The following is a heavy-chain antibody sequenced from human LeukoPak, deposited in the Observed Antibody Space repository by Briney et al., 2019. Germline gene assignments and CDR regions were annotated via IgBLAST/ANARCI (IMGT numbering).Heavy chain of an antibody. D-gene: IGHD6-6*01. V-gene: IGHV3-64*01. J-gene: IGHJ4*02. CDR2: ISSNGGST. CDR3: ARGGSIAARPIDY. CDR1: GFTFSSYV. Sequence: PGGCLRLSRVPSGFTFSSYVMHWVRQAPGKGLEYVSAISSNGGSTYYANSVKGRFTISIDNSKNTLFLQMGSLRAEDMAVYYCARGGSIAARPIDYWGQGTLVTVSS.